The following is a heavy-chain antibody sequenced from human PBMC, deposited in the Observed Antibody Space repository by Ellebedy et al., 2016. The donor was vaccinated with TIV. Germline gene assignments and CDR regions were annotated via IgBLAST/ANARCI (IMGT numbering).Heavy chain of an antibody. CDR1: GFTFSNAW. V-gene: IGHV3-15*01. Sequence: GESLKISCAASGFTFSNAWMNWVRQAPGKGLEWVGRIKSKTDGGAAYYAAPVKGRFTISRDDSNNTLYLQMNSLKTEDTAVYFCTTVYRYNYDSVWGQGTLVTVSS. CDR2: IKSKTDGGAA. J-gene: IGHJ4*02. D-gene: IGHD5-18*01. CDR3: TTVYRYNYDSV.